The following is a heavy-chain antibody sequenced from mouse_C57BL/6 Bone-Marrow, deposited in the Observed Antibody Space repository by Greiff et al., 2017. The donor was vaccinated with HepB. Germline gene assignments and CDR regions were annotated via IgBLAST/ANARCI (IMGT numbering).Heavy chain of an antibody. Sequence: QVQLKQPGAELVKPGASVKMSCKASGYTFTSYWITWVKQRPGQGLEWIGDIYPGSGSTNYNEKFKSEATLTVDTSSSTAYMQLSSLTSEDSAVYYCARWSRYDYASYWGQGTLVTVSA. V-gene: IGHV1-55*01. CDR3: ARWSRYDYASY. CDR2: IYPGSGST. J-gene: IGHJ3*01. D-gene: IGHD2-4*01. CDR1: GYTFTSYW.